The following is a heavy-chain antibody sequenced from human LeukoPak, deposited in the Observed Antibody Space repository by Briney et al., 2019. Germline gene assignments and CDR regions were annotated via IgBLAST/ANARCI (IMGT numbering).Heavy chain of an antibody. V-gene: IGHV3-23*01. J-gene: IGHJ4*02. CDR1: GFTFSSYA. Sequence: SGGPLRLSCAPSGFTFSSYAMSWVAQPPGKGLEWVSAIISSGGSTYYADSVKGRFTISRDNSKNTLYMQMSSLRADDAAVYYCARGSHGDHDYWGQGTLVTVSS. CDR3: ARGSHGDHDY. CDR2: IISSGGST. D-gene: IGHD4-17*01.